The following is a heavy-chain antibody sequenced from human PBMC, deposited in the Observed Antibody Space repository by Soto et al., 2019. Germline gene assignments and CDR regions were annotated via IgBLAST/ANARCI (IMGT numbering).Heavy chain of an antibody. D-gene: IGHD3-22*01. CDR3: AKSLYYYDSSPLDH. Sequence: GGSLRLSCAAAGFDFEDYAMHWVRQVPGKGLEWVSLTNSDGTDSYYTDSVKGRFTISRDNGKSSLYLQMDRLRPEDTALYFCAKSLYYYDSSPLDHWCQGT. CDR2: TNSDGTDS. J-gene: IGHJ4*02. V-gene: IGHV3-43D*04. CDR1: GFDFEDYA.